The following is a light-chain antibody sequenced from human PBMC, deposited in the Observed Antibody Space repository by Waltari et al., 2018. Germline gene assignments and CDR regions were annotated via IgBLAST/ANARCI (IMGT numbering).Light chain of an antibody. Sequence: EVVMTQSPAILSVSPGERATLSCRASQSVPTNVAWYQQKPGQTPRLLIFGASTRATGVPARFSGSGSGTDFTLTISDLQSDDFAVYYCQQSDNWPPITFGQGTRLEIK. J-gene: IGKJ5*01. V-gene: IGKV3-15*01. CDR3: QQSDNWPPIT. CDR1: QSVPTN. CDR2: GAS.